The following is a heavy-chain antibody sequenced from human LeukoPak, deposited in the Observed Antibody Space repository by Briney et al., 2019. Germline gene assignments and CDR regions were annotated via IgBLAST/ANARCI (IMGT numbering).Heavy chain of an antibody. CDR2: IRSKAYGGTA. CDR3: TTYHYDTSGYYYVTY. D-gene: IGHD3-22*01. V-gene: IGHV3-49*04. J-gene: IGHJ4*02. Sequence: GGSLRLSCTASGFTFGDYAMSWVRQAPGKGLEWVGFIRSKAYGGTADYAASLKGRFTISRDDSKNIAYLHLISLKTEDTAVYYYTTYHYDTSGYYYVTYWGQGTLVTVSS. CDR1: GFTFGDYA.